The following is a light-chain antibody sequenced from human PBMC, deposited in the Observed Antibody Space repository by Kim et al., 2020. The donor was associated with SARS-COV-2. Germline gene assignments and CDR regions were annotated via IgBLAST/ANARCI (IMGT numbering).Light chain of an antibody. CDR1: QVISSY. Sequence: IQLTQSPSSLSTSVGDRVTITCRASQVISSYVAWYQQKPGKAPKLLIYATSTLQTGVPSRFSGSGSETEFTLSISSLQPEDFATYYCQQLDSYPLTFGQGTRLEIK. CDR2: ATS. J-gene: IGKJ5*01. V-gene: IGKV1-9*01. CDR3: QQLDSYPLT.